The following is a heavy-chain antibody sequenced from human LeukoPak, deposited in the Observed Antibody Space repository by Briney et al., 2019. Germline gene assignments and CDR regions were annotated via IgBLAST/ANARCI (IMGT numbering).Heavy chain of an antibody. CDR1: GFTFSNYW. Sequence: AGGSLRLSCAASGFTFSNYWMHWVRHAPGKGLVWVSRINSNGTSTNYADSVKGRFTISRDNAKNTLHLQVSSLRAEDTALYYCAKGGATICDNWGQGTLVTVSS. CDR2: INSNGTST. CDR3: AKGGATICDN. D-gene: IGHD5-12*01. V-gene: IGHV3-74*01. J-gene: IGHJ4*02.